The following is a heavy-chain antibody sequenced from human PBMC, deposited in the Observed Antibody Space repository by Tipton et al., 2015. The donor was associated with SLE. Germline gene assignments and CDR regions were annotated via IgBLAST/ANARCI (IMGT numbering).Heavy chain of an antibody. V-gene: IGHV4-39*07. CDR3: ARDHYYYDSSGLYTFDV. J-gene: IGHJ3*01. CDR1: GDSISRSSYY. CDR2: VYYSVGT. Sequence: TLSLTCTVSGDSISRSSYYWGWIRQPPGKGLEWIGNVYYSVGTYYNPSLKSRVTISVDTPKNQFSLKLTSVTAADTAVYYCARDHYYYDSSGLYTFDVWGQGTIITVSS. D-gene: IGHD3-22*01.